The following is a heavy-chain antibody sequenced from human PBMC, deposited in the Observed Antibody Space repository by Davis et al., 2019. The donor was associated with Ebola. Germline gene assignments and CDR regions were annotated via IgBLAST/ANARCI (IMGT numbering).Heavy chain of an antibody. J-gene: IGHJ3*02. CDR3: ASLRRTITGMDDAFDI. Sequence: GESLKISCKDSGNSFTSHWIGWVRQMPGKGLEWMGIIYTGDSDTRYSPSFRGQVTISADKSTKTAFLHWSSLKASDTAMYYCASLRRTITGMDDAFDIWGQGTMVTVSS. V-gene: IGHV5-51*01. CDR1: GNSFTSHW. D-gene: IGHD2-8*02. CDR2: IYTGDSDT.